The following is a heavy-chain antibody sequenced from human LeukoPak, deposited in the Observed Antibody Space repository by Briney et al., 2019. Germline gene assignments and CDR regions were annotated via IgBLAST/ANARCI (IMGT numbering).Heavy chain of an antibody. CDR3: AKVAKYYYGPETYYFFEQ. J-gene: IGHJ4*02. D-gene: IGHD3-10*01. Sequence: GGSLRLSCAASEFSVGSNYMTWVRQAPGKGLEWVSGINWNGGSTGYADSVKGRFTISRDNAKNSLYLQMNSLRVEDTAVYYCAKVAKYYYGPETYYFFEQWGQGTPVTASS. V-gene: IGHV3-20*04. CDR2: INWNGGST. CDR1: EFSVGSNY.